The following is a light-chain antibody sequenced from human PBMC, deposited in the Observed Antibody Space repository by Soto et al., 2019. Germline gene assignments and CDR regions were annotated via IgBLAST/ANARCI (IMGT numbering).Light chain of an antibody. CDR1: SSDVGGYNY. Sequence: QSALTQPASVSGSPGQSIPISCTGTSSDVGGYNYVSWYQQHPGKAPKLMIYDVSNRPSGVSNRFSGSKSGNTASLTISGLQAEDEADYYCSSYTSSSTPPWVFGGGTKLTVL. CDR3: SSYTSSSTPPWV. J-gene: IGLJ3*02. V-gene: IGLV2-14*01. CDR2: DVS.